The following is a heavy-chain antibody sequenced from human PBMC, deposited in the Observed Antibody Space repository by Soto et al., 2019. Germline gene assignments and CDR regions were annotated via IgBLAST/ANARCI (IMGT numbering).Heavy chain of an antibody. CDR2: ISRYGDFT. CDR3: AKDRYLDHDSRAYLFDN. CDR1: GFTFNIYA. D-gene: IGHD3-22*01. V-gene: IGHV3-23*01. J-gene: IGHJ4*02. Sequence: EVQLLESGGDLIQPGGSLRLSCAASGFTFNIYAMAWVRQAPGKGLEWVSAISRYGDFTYYAHSVEGRFTISRDNSKNTLYLQMNSLRAEDTAVYYCAKDRYLDHDSRAYLFDNWGQGTLVTVSS.